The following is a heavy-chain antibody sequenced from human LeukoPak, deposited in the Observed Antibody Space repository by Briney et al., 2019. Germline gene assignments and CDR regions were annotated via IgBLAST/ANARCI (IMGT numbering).Heavy chain of an antibody. CDR3: ARRSYDGSGYYYVDY. V-gene: IGHV4-34*01. CDR2: IKHSGST. CDR1: GGSFSGYY. D-gene: IGHD3-22*01. J-gene: IGHJ4*02. Sequence: SETLSLTCAVYGGSFSGYYWSWIRQPPGKGLEWIGEIKHSGSTNYNPSLKSRATISVDTSKNQFSLKLSSVTAADTAVYYCARRSYDGSGYYYVDYWGQGTLVTVCS.